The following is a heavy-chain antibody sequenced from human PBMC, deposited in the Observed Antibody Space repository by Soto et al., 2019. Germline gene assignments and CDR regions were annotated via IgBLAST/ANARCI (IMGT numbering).Heavy chain of an antibody. Sequence: TLSLTCAVSGGSISSSNWWSWVRQPPGKGLEWIGEIYHSGSTNYNPSLKSRVTISVDKSKNQFSLKLSSVTAADTAVYYCARVLSYAPMYNWFDPWGQGTLVTVSS. V-gene: IGHV4-4*02. J-gene: IGHJ5*02. CDR3: ARVLSYAPMYNWFDP. D-gene: IGHD2-2*01. CDR2: IYHSGST. CDR1: GGSISSSNW.